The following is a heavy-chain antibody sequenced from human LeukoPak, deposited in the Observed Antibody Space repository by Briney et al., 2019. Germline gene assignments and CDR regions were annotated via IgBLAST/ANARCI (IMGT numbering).Heavy chain of an antibody. CDR2: IYHSGST. CDR3: ARDPGEGDPGRWFDP. D-gene: IGHD2-21*02. CDR1: GGSISSGGYY. Sequence: SQTLSLTCTVSGGSISSGGYYWSWIRQPPGKGLEWIGYIYHSGSTYYNPSLKSRVTISVDRSKNQFSLKLGSVTAADTAVYYCARDPGEGDPGRWFDPWGQGTLVTVSS. V-gene: IGHV4-30-2*01. J-gene: IGHJ5*02.